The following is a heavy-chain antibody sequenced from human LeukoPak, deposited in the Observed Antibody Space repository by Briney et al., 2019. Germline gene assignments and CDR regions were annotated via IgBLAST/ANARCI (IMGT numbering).Heavy chain of an antibody. CDR1: GFTFSDYA. CDR3: ARAKDGTNILDY. V-gene: IGHV3-30-3*01. D-gene: IGHD5-24*01. Sequence: GGSLRLSCAASGFTFSDYAMHWVRQAPGKGLEWVTLISYNRVNKYYADSVKGRFTISRDNSKNTLYLQMDSLRAEDTAVYYCARAKDGTNILDYWGQGTLVTVSS. J-gene: IGHJ4*02. CDR2: ISYNRVNK.